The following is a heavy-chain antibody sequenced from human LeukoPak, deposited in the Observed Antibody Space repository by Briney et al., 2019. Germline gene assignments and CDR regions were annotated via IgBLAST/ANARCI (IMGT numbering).Heavy chain of an antibody. D-gene: IGHD5-24*01. CDR1: GYTSTGYY. V-gene: IGHV1-2*02. CDR2: INPDSGGT. CDR3: ARRDRDGYTPLDY. J-gene: IGHJ4*02. Sequence: GASVKVSCKASGYTSTGYYMHWVRQAPGQELEWMGWINPDSGGTNSAQKFQGRVTMTRDTSISTAYMELSRLRSDDTAVYYCARRDRDGYTPLDYWGQGTLVTVSS.